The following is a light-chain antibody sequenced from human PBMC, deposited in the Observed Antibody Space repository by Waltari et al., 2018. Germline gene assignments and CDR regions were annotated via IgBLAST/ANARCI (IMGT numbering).Light chain of an antibody. J-gene: IGLJ3*02. Sequence: QSALTQPPSAPGSPGQSVTITSPGTINDVVIYDYVSWYQQRPGKAPKLIIYAVTERPSGVPDRFSGSKSGNTASLTVFGLQTEDEGTYYCGSYAGSKILLFGGGTELTVL. V-gene: IGLV2-8*01. CDR3: GSYAGSKILL. CDR1: INDVVIYDY. CDR2: AVT.